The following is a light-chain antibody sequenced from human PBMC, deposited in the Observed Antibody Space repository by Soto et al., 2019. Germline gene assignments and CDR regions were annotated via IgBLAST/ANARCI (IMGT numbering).Light chain of an antibody. Sequence: EIVMTQSPATLSVSPGEGATLSCRASQTIRTNLAWYQQKPGQAPRLLIYGASARATAIPATSTGSGSGTEFTLTISSLQSEDFVLYYCQQYDNWPYTFGQGTKLEIK. CDR3: QQYDNWPYT. CDR1: QTIRTN. V-gene: IGKV3-15*01. J-gene: IGKJ2*01. CDR2: GAS.